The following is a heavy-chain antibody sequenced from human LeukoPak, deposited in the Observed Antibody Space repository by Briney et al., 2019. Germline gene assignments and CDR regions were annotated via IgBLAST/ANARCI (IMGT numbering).Heavy chain of an antibody. CDR2: IYYSGST. CDR3: ARQYYDILTGYRFDI. CDR1: GGFISSYY. J-gene: IGHJ3*02. D-gene: IGHD3-9*01. Sequence: SETLSLTCTVSGGFISSYYWSWIRRPPGKGLEWIGYIYYSGSTNFNPSLKSRVTISIDTSKNQLSLKLSSVTAADTAVYYCARQYYDILTGYRFDIWGLGTMVTVSS. V-gene: IGHV4-59*08.